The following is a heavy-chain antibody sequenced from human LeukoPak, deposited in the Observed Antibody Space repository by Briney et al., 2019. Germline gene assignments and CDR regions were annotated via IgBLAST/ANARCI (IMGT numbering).Heavy chain of an antibody. Sequence: PSETLSLTCAVSGGSISSSNWWSWVRQPPGKGLEWIGEIYHSGSTNYNPSLKSRVTISVDKSKNQFSLKLSSVTAADTAVYYCATRRDYYDSSGYPHQYYFDYWGQGTLVTVSS. CDR2: IYHSGST. V-gene: IGHV4-4*02. CDR3: ATRRDYYDSSGYPHQYYFDY. CDR1: GGSISSSNW. J-gene: IGHJ4*02. D-gene: IGHD3-22*01.